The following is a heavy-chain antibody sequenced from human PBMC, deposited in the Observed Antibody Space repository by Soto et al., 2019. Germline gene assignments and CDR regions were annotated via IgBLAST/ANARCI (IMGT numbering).Heavy chain of an antibody. J-gene: IGHJ4*02. CDR2: INHSGST. CDR1: GGSFSGYY. Sequence: PSQTMSLTCAVFGGSFSGYYWSRIRQPPGKGLEWIGGINHSGSTNYNPSLKSRVTISVDTSKNQFSLKLSSVTAADTAVYYCARGVALTIFNWGQGTLVTVSS. CDR3: ARGVALTIFN. D-gene: IGHD3-3*01. V-gene: IGHV4-34*01.